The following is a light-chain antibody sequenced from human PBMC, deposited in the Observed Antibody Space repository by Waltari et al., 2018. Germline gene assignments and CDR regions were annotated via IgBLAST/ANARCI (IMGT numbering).Light chain of an antibody. Sequence: QSVLTQPPSASGTPGPRVTISCSGSSSNIGSNPVNCYQQLPGTAPKLLIYSNNQRPSGVPDRFSGSKSGTAASLAISGLQSEDEADYYCAAWDDSLNGHWVFGGGTKLTVL. CDR3: AAWDDSLNGHWV. J-gene: IGLJ3*02. CDR1: SSNIGSNP. V-gene: IGLV1-44*01. CDR2: SNN.